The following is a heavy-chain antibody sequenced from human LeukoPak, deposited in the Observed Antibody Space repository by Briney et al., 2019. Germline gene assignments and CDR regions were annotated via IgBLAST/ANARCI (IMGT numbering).Heavy chain of an antibody. CDR3: ARANYYDSSGYPKMDYYYYYMDV. Sequence: GASVKVSCKASGGTFSSYAISWVRQAPGQGLEWMGGIIPIFGTANYAQKFQGRVTITTDESTSTAYMELSSLRSEDTAVYYCARANYYDSSGYPKMDYYYYYMDVWGKGTTVTVSS. CDR1: GGTFSSYA. V-gene: IGHV1-69*05. CDR2: IIPIFGTA. J-gene: IGHJ6*03. D-gene: IGHD3-22*01.